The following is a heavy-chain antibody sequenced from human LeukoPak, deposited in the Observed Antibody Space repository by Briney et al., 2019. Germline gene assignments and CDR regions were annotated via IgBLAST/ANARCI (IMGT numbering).Heavy chain of an antibody. CDR1: GYTFTSYA. Sequence: ASVKVSCKASGYTFTSYAMHWVRQAPGQRLEWMGWINAGNGNTKYSPKFQGRVTITRDTSASAAYMELSSLRSEDTAVYYCARDPSDLLWFGELFVWFDPWGQGTLVTVSS. CDR2: INAGNGNT. V-gene: IGHV1-3*01. CDR3: ARDPSDLLWFGELFVWFDP. D-gene: IGHD3-10*01. J-gene: IGHJ5*02.